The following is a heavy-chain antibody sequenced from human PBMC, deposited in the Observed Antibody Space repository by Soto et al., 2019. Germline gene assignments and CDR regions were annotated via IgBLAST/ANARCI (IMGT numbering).Heavy chain of an antibody. CDR1: GFTLSSSV. CDR3: AKGKRPTPPYSPYAPFDY. V-gene: IGHV3-33*06. J-gene: IGHJ4*01. Sequence: QVQLVESGGGVVQPGKSLRLSCAASGFTLSSSVMHWVRQAPGKGLEWVAVFWKDGTTKYYADSVKGRFTISRDNSKNTLYLELNSLRPEDTALYYGAKGKRPTPPYSPYAPFDYWGHGTLVSVSS. D-gene: IGHD4-4*01. CDR2: FWKDGTTK.